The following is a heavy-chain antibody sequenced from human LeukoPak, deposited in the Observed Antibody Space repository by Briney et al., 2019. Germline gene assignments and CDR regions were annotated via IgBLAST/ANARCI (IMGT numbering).Heavy chain of an antibody. V-gene: IGHV4-38-2*02. Sequence: PSETLSLTCTVSGYSISSGYYWGWIRQPPGKGLEWIGSIYHSGSTYYNPSLKSRVTISVDTSKNQFSLKLSSVTAADTAVYYCARYYYGSGSAGHDYWGQGTLVTVSS. CDR2: IYHSGST. D-gene: IGHD3-10*01. CDR3: ARYYYGSGSAGHDY. J-gene: IGHJ4*02. CDR1: GYSISSGYY.